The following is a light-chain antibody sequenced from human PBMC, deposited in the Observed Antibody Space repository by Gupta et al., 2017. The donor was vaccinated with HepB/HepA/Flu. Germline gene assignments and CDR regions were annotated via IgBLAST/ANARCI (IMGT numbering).Light chain of an antibody. J-gene: IGKJ4*01. CDR3: HQYGSYL. CDR1: QSVSGSY. V-gene: IGKV3-20*01. Sequence: EIVLTQSPDTLSLSPGERATLSCRASQSVSGSYLDWDQQQPGQAPRLLIYGAYSRDTGIQDRFSGSGSGTDFTLSSSRLETEDFEVYYGHQYGSYLFGGGTMVEIK. CDR2: GAY.